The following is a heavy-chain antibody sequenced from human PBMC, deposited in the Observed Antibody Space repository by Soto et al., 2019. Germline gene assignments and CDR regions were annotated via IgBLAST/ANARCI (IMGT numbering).Heavy chain of an antibody. Sequence: ASVKVSCQASGYTFTSYYMHWVRQAPGQGLEWMGIINPSGGSTSYAQKFQGRVTMTRDTSTSTVYMELSSLRSEDTAVYYCARAHIRFLEWLSTGANYYYGMDVWGQGTTVTVSS. D-gene: IGHD3-3*01. CDR1: GYTFTSYY. V-gene: IGHV1-46*01. CDR2: INPSGGST. CDR3: ARAHIRFLEWLSTGANYYYGMDV. J-gene: IGHJ6*02.